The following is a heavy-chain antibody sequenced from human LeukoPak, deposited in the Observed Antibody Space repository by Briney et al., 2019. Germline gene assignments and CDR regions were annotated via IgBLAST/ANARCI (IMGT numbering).Heavy chain of an antibody. J-gene: IGHJ4*02. D-gene: IGHD2-2*01. CDR1: GFTFSDYY. Sequence: PGGSLRLSCAASGFTFSDYYMSWIRQAPGKGLEWVSYISSSGSTIYYADSVKGRFTISRDNAKNSLYLQMNSLRAEDTAVYYCARDRRKYCSSTSCYAIDYWGQGTLVTVSS. V-gene: IGHV3-11*01. CDR2: ISSSGSTI. CDR3: ARDRRKYCSSTSCYAIDY.